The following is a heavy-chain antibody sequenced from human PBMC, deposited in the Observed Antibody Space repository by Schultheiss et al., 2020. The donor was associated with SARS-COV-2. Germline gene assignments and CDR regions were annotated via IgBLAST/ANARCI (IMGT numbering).Heavy chain of an antibody. J-gene: IGHJ6*02. V-gene: IGHV1-69*04. Sequence: SVKVSCKASGGTFSSYAISWVRQAPGQGLEWMGRIIPIFGIANYAQKFQGRVTMTTDTSTSTAYMELRSLRSEDTAVYYCARDQGYYYYGMDVWGQGTTVTVSS. CDR1: GGTFSSYA. CDR2: IIPIFGIA. CDR3: ARDQGYYYYGMDV.